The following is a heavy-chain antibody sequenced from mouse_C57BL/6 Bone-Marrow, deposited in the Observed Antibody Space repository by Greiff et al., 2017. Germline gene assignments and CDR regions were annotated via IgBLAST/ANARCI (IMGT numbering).Heavy chain of an antibody. J-gene: IGHJ4*01. CDR1: GFNIKDDY. Sequence: VQLQQSGAELVRPGASVKLSCTASGFNIKDDYMHWVKQRPEQGLEWIGWIDPENGDTEYASKFQGKATITADTSSNTAYLQLSSLTSEDTAVYYCTRAYYRNCRYAMDYWGQGTSVTVSS. V-gene: IGHV14-4*01. CDR3: TRAYYRNCRYAMDY. CDR2: IDPENGDT. D-gene: IGHD2-5*01.